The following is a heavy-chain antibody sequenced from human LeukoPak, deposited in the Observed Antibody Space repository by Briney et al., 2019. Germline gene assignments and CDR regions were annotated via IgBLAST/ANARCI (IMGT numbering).Heavy chain of an antibody. D-gene: IGHD3-22*01. V-gene: IGHV4-28*03. CDR2: IYYSGST. CDR3: ARDPYDSSGDDAFDI. Sequence: SDTLSLTCAASGFSISSSHWWGWIRQPPGKGLEWIGYIYYSGSTYYNPSLKSRVTISVDTSKNQFSLKLSSVTAADTAVYYCARDPYDSSGDDAFDIWGQGTMVTVSS. J-gene: IGHJ3*02. CDR1: GFSISSSHW.